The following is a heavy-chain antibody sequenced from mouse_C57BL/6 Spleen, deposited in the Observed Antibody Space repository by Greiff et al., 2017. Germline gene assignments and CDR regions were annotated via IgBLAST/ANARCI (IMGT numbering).Heavy chain of an antibody. D-gene: IGHD1-1*01. CDR1: GYTFTDYN. Sequence: EVQLQQSGPELVKPGASVKIPCKASGYTFTDYNMDWVKQSHGKSLEWIGDINPNNGGTIYNQKFKGKATLTVDKSSSTAYMELRSLTSEDTAVYYCARGYYYGSSIPYAMDYWGQGTSVTVSS. J-gene: IGHJ4*01. V-gene: IGHV1-18*01. CDR3: ARGYYYGSSIPYAMDY. CDR2: INPNNGGT.